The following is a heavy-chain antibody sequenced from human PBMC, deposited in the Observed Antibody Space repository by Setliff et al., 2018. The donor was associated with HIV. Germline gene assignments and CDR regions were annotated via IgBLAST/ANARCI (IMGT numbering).Heavy chain of an antibody. CDR2: VDPNTGHA. D-gene: IGHD2-8*01. V-gene: IGHV1-8*01. CDR1: GYSFTTYD. J-gene: IGHJ5*02. Sequence: RASVKVSCKASGYSFTTYDINWARQAPGQGLEWMGWVDPNTGHAGYEQKFQGRVTMTRDTSISTAYMELSSLTSEDTAVYYCARMEYDVRGRAPNWFDPWGPGTLVTVSS. CDR3: ARMEYDVRGRAPNWFDP.